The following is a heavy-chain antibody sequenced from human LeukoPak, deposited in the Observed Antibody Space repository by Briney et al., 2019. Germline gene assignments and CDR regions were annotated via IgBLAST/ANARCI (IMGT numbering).Heavy chain of an antibody. CDR3: ASSAGTAPTNFGY. V-gene: IGHV4-59*11. CDR1: GGSISSHY. Sequence: PSETLSLTCTVSGGSISSHYWSWIRQPPGKGLEWIGYIYYSGSTNYNPSLKSRVTISVDTSKNLFSLKLSSVTAADTAVYYCASSAGTAPTNFGYWGQGTLVTVSS. CDR2: IYYSGST. D-gene: IGHD1-1*01. J-gene: IGHJ4*02.